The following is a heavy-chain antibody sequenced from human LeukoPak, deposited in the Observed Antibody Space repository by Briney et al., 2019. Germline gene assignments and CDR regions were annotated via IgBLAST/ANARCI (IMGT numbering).Heavy chain of an antibody. D-gene: IGHD3-3*01. J-gene: IGHJ5*02. CDR2: ISYDGSNK. V-gene: IGHV3-30-3*01. Sequence: GGSLRLSCAASGFTFSSYAMHWVRQAPGKGLEWVAVISYDGSNKYYADSVKGRFTISRDNSKNTLYLQMNSLRAEDTAVYYCTLFGVVKGDRFDPWGQGTLVTVSS. CDR3: TLFGVVKGDRFDP. CDR1: GFTFSSYA.